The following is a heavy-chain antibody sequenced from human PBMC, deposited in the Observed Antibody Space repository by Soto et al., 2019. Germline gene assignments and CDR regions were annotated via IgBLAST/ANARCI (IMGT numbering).Heavy chain of an antibody. V-gene: IGHV3-33*01. J-gene: IGHJ6*02. CDR3: ARDRYGDHFLGRRRYGMDV. Sequence: QVQLVESGGGVVQPGRSLRLSCAASGFTFSSYGMHWVRQAPGKGLEWVAVIWYDGSNKYYADSVKGRFTISRDNSKNTLYLQMNSLRAEDTAVYYCARDRYGDHFLGRRRYGMDVWGQGTTVTVSS. CDR1: GFTFSSYG. CDR2: IWYDGSNK. D-gene: IGHD4-17*01.